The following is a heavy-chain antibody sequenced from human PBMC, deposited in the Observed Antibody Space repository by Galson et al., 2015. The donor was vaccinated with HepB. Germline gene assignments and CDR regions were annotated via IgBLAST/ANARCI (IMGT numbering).Heavy chain of an antibody. CDR1: GFTFSNAW. V-gene: IGHV3-15*01. J-gene: IGHJ6*03. Sequence: SLRLSCAASGFTFSNAWMSWVRQAPGKGLEWVGRIKSKTDGGTTDYAAPVKGRFTISRDDSKNTLYLQMNSLKTEDTAVYYCTTARYYYYYYMDVWGKGTTVTVSS. CDR3: TTARYYYYYYMDV. CDR2: IKSKTDGGTT.